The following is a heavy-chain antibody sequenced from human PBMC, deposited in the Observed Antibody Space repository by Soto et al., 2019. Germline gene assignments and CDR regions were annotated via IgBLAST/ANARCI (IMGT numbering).Heavy chain of an antibody. CDR1: GLTFSNHA. CDR3: ARDTYGNWRAYLDL. CDR2: LWYDGSNK. V-gene: IGHV3-33*01. D-gene: IGHD4-17*01. J-gene: IGHJ2*01. Sequence: QVQLVESGGGVVQPGTSLRLSCAASGLTFSNHAMHWVRQAPGKGLEWVAVLWYDGSNKHYADSVKGRFTISRDNSKSTLYLQMNSLRGEDTAVYYCARDTYGNWRAYLDLWGRGTLVTVSS.